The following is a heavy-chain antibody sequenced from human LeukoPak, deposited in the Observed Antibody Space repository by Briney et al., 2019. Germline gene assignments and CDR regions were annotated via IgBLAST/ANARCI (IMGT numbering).Heavy chain of an antibody. V-gene: IGHV4-34*01. J-gene: IGHJ4*02. CDR1: GGSFSGYY. CDR3: ARHYYGSGSYRD. D-gene: IGHD3-10*01. CDR2: INHSGST. Sequence: SETLSLTCAVYGGSFSGYYWSWIRQPPGKGLEWIGEINHSGSTNYNPSLKSRVTISVDTSKNQFSLKLSSVTAADTAVYYCARHYYGSGSYRDWGQGTLVTVSS.